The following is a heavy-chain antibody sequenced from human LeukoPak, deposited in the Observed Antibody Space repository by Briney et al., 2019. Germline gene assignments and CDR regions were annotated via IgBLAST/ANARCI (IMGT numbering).Heavy chain of an antibody. Sequence: GGSLRLSCAASGFTFSSYSMNWVRQAPGKGLEWVSSISSSSSYIYYADSVKGRFTISRDNAKNSLYPQMNSLRAEDTAVYYCARVLPGNPPYYFDHWGQGTLVTVSS. D-gene: IGHD4-23*01. CDR1: GFTFSSYS. V-gene: IGHV3-21*01. CDR2: ISSSSSYI. J-gene: IGHJ4*02. CDR3: ARVLPGNPPYYFDH.